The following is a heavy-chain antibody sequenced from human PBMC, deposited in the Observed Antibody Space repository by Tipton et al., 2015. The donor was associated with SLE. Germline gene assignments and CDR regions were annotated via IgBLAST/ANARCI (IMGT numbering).Heavy chain of an antibody. J-gene: IGHJ4*02. CDR1: GGSISSGDYY. CDR3: VRNRVWSGYYNTGYFDY. D-gene: IGHD3-3*01. V-gene: IGHV4-30-4*01. CDR2: IYYSGST. Sequence: TLSLTCTVSGGSISSGDYYWSWIRQPPGKGLEWIGYIYYSGSTYCNPSLKSRVTISVDTSKNQFSLKLSSVTAADTAVYFCVRNRVWSGYYNTGYFDYWGQGTLVTVSS.